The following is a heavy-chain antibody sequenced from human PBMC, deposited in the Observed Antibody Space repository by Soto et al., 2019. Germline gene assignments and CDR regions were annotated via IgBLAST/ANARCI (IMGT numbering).Heavy chain of an antibody. J-gene: IGHJ5*01. D-gene: IGHD3-22*01. V-gene: IGHV1-2*02. CDR3: ARGTMIVVLNWFDS. CDR1: GYTFTGHY. Sequence: ASVKVSCKASGYTFTGHYVHWVRQAPGQGLEWMGWINPSSGGTNYAQDFQGRVTMTRDTSINTTYMDLSGLRSEDTAVYYCARGTMIVVLNWFDSWGQGTLVTVSS. CDR2: INPSSGGT.